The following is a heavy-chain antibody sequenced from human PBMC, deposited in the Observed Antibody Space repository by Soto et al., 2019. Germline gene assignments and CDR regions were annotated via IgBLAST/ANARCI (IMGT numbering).Heavy chain of an antibody. CDR3: ARVPDY. CDR2: IYHSAST. V-gene: IGHV4-30-2*01. CDR1: GGSISSGGYS. J-gene: IGHJ4*02. Sequence: QLQLQESGSGLVKPSQILSITCAVSGGSISSGGYSWTWIRRPTGKGLEWIGYIYHSASTYYNPSLKSRVTISVDRSKNQFSLKLSSVTAADTAVYCCARVPDYWGQGTLVTVSS.